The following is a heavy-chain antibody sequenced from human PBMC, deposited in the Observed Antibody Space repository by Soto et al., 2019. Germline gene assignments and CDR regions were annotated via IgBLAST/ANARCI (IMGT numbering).Heavy chain of an antibody. D-gene: IGHD1-26*01. CDR2: INPKSGGT. V-gene: IGHV1-2*02. J-gene: IGHJ6*02. CDR3: ARAGVAAPRSGEYAMDV. CDR1: GYTFTDYY. Sequence: ASVKVSCKASGYTFTDYYVHWVRQAPGQGLEWMGWINPKSGGTKFAQKFQGRVTMIRDTSISTVYMEMSSLIFDDTAVYYCARAGVAAPRSGEYAMDVWGQGTTVTVSS.